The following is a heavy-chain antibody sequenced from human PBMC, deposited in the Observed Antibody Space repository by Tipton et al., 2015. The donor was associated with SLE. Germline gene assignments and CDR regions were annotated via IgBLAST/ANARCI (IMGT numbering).Heavy chain of an antibody. D-gene: IGHD5-18*01. Sequence: SLRLSCAASGFTFSTYIMTWVRQAPGKGLVWVSRINTDGSYTDYADSVKGRFTISRDNAKNTLYLQMNSLRAEDTAVYYCARDRGYSYGSRYFDYWGQGALVTVSS. J-gene: IGHJ4*02. CDR1: GFTFSTYI. CDR3: ARDRGYSYGSRYFDY. CDR2: INTDGSYT. V-gene: IGHV3-74*01.